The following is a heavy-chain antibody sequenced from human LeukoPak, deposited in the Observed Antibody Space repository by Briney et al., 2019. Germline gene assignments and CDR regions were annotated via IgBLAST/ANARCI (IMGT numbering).Heavy chain of an antibody. D-gene: IGHD3-22*01. CDR3: ARVAYYDSSGYYSTLDY. V-gene: IGHV3-74*01. J-gene: IGHJ4*02. CDR1: GFTFSGYW. CDR2: INSDGSST. Sequence: GGSLRLPCAASGFTFSGYWMHWVRQAPGKGLVWVSRINSDGSSTSYADSVKGRFTISRDNAKNTLYLQMNSLRAEDTAVYYCARVAYYDSSGYYSTLDYWGQGTLVTVSS.